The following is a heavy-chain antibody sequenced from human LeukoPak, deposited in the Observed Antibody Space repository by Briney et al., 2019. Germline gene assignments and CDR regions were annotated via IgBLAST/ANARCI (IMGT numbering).Heavy chain of an antibody. J-gene: IGHJ5*02. CDR3: ARDSSFYCSGGSCYPYNWFDP. CDR2: INPNSGGT. V-gene: IGHV1-2*06. CDR1: GYTFTSYG. Sequence: ASVKVSCKASGYTFTSYGISWVRQAPGQGLEWMGRINPNSGGTNYAQKFQGRVTMTRDTSISTAYMELSRLRSDDTAVYYCARDSSFYCSGGSCYPYNWFDPWGQGTLVTVSS. D-gene: IGHD2-15*01.